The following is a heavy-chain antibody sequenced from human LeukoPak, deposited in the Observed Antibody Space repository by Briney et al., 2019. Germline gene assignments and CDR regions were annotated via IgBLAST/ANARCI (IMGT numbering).Heavy chain of an antibody. J-gene: IGHJ3*02. D-gene: IGHD1-26*01. V-gene: IGHV4-39*01. CDR2: IYYSGST. CDR3: ATPYSGGYQGLDI. CDR1: GGFMSTNKYY. Sequence: SETLSLTCTVSGGFMSTNKYYWGWIRQPPGKGLEWIGSIYYSGSTYYNPTLKSRVTIFVDTSKNQFSLKLSSVTAADTAVYYCATPYSGGYQGLDIWGQGTMVTV.